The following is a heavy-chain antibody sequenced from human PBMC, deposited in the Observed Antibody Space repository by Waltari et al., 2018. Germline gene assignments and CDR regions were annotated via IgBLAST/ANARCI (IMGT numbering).Heavy chain of an antibody. D-gene: IGHD3-10*01. V-gene: IGHV3-74*01. CDR3: ERSGGY. Sequence: ELQLVESGGGLVQPGGSLRLSCEALGFTFSSSWMHWFRQVPGKGLESVSRISADGNIKLYVDPVEGRFTTSRDNGKDTLYLQMNDLRAEDTALYFCERSGGYWGQGTLVTVSS. J-gene: IGHJ4*02. CDR1: GFTFSSSW. CDR2: ISADGNIK.